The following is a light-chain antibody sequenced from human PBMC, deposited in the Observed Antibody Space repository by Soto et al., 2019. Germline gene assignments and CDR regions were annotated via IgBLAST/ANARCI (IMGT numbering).Light chain of an antibody. J-gene: IGKJ1*01. V-gene: IGKV3-20*01. CDR3: QQYSRSPPWT. CDR1: QSVSSSY. CDR2: GAS. Sequence: EIVLTQSPVTLSLSPGERATLSCRASQSVSSSYLAWYQQKPGQAPRLLIYGASIRATGIPDRFSGSGSGTDFTLTISRLEPEDFAVYYCQQYSRSPPWTFGQGTKVEIK.